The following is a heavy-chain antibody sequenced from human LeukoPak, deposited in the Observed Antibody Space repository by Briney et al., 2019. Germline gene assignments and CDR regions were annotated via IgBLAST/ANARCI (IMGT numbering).Heavy chain of an antibody. J-gene: IGHJ4*02. Sequence: ASVKVSCKASGCTFTGYYMYWVRRAPGPGHEWMGWINPNSGGTNYAQKFQGRVTMTRVTSISTAYMELSSLRSDDTAVYYGARDDYGDYVGSRAGYWGQGTLVTVSS. CDR1: GCTFTGYY. CDR3: ARDDYGDYVGSRAGY. D-gene: IGHD4-17*01. CDR2: INPNSGGT. V-gene: IGHV1-2*02.